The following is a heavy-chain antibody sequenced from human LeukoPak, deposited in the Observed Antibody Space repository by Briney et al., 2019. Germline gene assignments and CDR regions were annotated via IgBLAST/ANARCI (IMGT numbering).Heavy chain of an antibody. CDR1: GFTFSSYW. V-gene: IGHV3-7*01. Sequence: PGGSLRLSCAASGFTFSSYWMSWVRQAPGKGLKWVANIKQDGSEKYYVDSVKGRFTISRDNAKNSLYLQMNSLRAEDTAVYYCAREDWLNAFDIWGQGTMVTVSS. CDR2: IKQDGSEK. J-gene: IGHJ3*02. CDR3: AREDWLNAFDI. D-gene: IGHD3-9*01.